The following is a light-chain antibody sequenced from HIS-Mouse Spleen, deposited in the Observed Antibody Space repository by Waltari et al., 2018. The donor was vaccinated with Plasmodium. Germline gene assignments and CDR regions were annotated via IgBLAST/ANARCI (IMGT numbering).Light chain of an antibody. Sequence: DIQMPQSPSTLSASVGDRVTITCRASQSISSRLAWYQQKPGKAPKLLIYKASSLESGVPSRFSGSGSGTEFTLTISSLQPDDFATYYCQQYNSYSWTFGQGTKVESK. CDR2: KAS. V-gene: IGKV1-5*03. CDR1: QSISSR. CDR3: QQYNSYSWT. J-gene: IGKJ1*01.